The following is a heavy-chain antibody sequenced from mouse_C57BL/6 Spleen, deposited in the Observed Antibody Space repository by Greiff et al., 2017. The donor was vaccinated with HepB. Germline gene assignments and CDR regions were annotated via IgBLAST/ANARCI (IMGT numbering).Heavy chain of an antibody. Sequence: VQLQQPGAELVMPGASVKLSCKASGYTFTSYWMHWVKQRPGQGLEWIGEIDPSDSYTNYNQKFKGKSTLTVDKSSSTAYMQLSSLTSEDSAVYYCARRGWDVYFDVWGTGTTVTVSS. CDR1: GYTFTSYW. V-gene: IGHV1-69*01. CDR3: ARRGWDVYFDV. CDR2: IDPSDSYT. D-gene: IGHD4-1*01. J-gene: IGHJ1*03.